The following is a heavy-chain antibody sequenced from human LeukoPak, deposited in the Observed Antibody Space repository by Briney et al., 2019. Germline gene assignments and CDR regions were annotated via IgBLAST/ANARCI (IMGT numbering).Heavy chain of an antibody. CDR3: ARAVHYYDSSGYYYPPYYFDY. CDR2: MNPNSGNT. J-gene: IGHJ4*02. Sequence: ASVKVSCKASGYTFTSYDINWVRQATGQGLEWRGWMNPNSGNTGYAQKFQGRVTITRNTSISTAYMELSSLRSEDTAVYYCARAVHYYDSSGYYYPPYYFDYWGQGTLVTVSS. V-gene: IGHV1-8*03. CDR1: GYTFTSYD. D-gene: IGHD3-22*01.